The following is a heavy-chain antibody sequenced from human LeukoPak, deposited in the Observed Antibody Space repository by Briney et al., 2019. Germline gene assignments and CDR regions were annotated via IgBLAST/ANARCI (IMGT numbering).Heavy chain of an antibody. Sequence: ASVKVSCKASGYTFTSYGISWVRQAPGQGLEWMGWISAYNGNTNYAQKLQGRVTMTTDTSTSTAYMELRSLRSDDTAVYYCARDQEPYYDILTGPSDYWGQGTLVTVSS. CDR1: GYTFTSYG. CDR2: ISAYNGNT. V-gene: IGHV1-18*01. D-gene: IGHD3-9*01. J-gene: IGHJ4*02. CDR3: ARDQEPYYDILTGPSDY.